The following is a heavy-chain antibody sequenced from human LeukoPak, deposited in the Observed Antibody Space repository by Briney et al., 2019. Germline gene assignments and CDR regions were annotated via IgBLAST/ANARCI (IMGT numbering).Heavy chain of an antibody. CDR1: GFTFSSYG. CDR2: IRYDGSNK. J-gene: IGHJ4*02. V-gene: IGHV3-30*02. Sequence: QAGGSLRLSCAASGFTFSSYGMHWVRQAPGKGLEWVAFIRYDGSNKYYADSVKGRFTISRDNSKNTLYLQMNSLRAEDTAVYYCARAGPPHYYFDYWGQGTLVTVSS. CDR3: ARAGPPHYYFDY.